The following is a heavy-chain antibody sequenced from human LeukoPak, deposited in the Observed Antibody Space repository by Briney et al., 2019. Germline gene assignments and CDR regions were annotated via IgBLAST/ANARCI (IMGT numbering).Heavy chain of an antibody. CDR2: IYTTGNT. D-gene: IGHD2/OR15-2a*01. J-gene: IGHJ4*02. V-gene: IGHV4-61*02. CDR3: ARGGTLFTFFDS. CDR1: GGSISSDDYY. Sequence: SQTLSLTCTESGGSISSDDYYWNWIRQPAGRGLEWIGRIYTTGNTMYNPSLESRVSMSIDTSKNQVSLKVKSVTAADTAVYYCARGGTLFTFFDSWDQGTLVTVSS.